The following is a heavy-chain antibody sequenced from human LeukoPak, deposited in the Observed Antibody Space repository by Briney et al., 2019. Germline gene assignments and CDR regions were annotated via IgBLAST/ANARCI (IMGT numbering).Heavy chain of an antibody. CDR2: ISFSGANT. CDR3: ARDIELSA. Sequence: GSLRLSCVAAVFTFRDSAMSWVRQAPGKGLEWVSLISFSGANTYYADSVKGRFTVSRDNFKDTLYLQMNSLRAEDTAIYYCARDIELSAWGLGTMVTVSS. CDR1: VFTFRDSA. V-gene: IGHV3-23*01. J-gene: IGHJ3*01. D-gene: IGHD3-16*02.